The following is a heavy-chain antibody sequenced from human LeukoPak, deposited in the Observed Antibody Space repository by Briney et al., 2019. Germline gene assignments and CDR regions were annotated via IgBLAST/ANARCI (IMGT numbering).Heavy chain of an antibody. D-gene: IGHD3-10*01. CDR1: GGSISSGSYY. J-gene: IGHJ4*02. V-gene: IGHV4-61*02. CDR3: ARAGGVVRGVIEGFDY. Sequence: SETLSLTCTVSGGSISSGSYYWSWIRQPAGKGLEWIGRIYTSGSTNYNPSLKSRVTISVDTSKNQFSLELSSVTAADTAVYYCARAGGVVRGVIEGFDYWGQGTLVTVSS. CDR2: IYTSGST.